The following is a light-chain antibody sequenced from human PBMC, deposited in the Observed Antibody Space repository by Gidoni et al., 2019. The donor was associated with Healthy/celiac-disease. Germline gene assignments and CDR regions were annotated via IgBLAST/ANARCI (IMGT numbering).Light chain of an antibody. Sequence: DIQSTQSPSSLSASVGDRVTITCLVSQGISSYLNWYRQKPGKVPKLLIYSASNLQSGVPSRFSGSGSGTDFTLTISSLQAEDVATYYGQRTYSAPLTFGGGTKVEIK. J-gene: IGKJ4*01. CDR3: QRTYSAPLT. CDR1: QGISSY. CDR2: SAS. V-gene: IGKV1-27*01.